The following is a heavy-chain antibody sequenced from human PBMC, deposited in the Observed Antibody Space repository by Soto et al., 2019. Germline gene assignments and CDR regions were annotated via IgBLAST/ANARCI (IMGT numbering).Heavy chain of an antibody. V-gene: IGHV3-23*01. CDR2: VSATAGTT. CDR3: AKDRLAGGFDY. Sequence: GGSLGLCCAACGVTLSNYAMSWVRKAPGKGLEWVSLVSATAGTTYYTDSVKGRFTISRDNSRNTVYLQMNSLRADDTAVYYCAKDRLAGGFDYWGQRPLVTVPS. J-gene: IGHJ4*02. D-gene: IGHD3-16*01. CDR1: GVTLSNYA.